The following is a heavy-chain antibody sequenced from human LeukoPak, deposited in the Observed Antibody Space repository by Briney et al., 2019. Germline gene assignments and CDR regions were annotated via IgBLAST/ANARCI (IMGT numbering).Heavy chain of an antibody. J-gene: IGHJ4*02. Sequence: ASVKVSCKASGYTFTGYYIHWVRQAPGQGLEWMGWITPNSGDTNYAQKFQGRVTMTSDTSISTAYMELSRLTSDDTAVYYCARGYSSGWYGYYWGQGTPVTVSS. V-gene: IGHV1-2*02. CDR1: GYTFTGYY. CDR2: ITPNSGDT. CDR3: ARGYSSGWYGYY. D-gene: IGHD6-19*01.